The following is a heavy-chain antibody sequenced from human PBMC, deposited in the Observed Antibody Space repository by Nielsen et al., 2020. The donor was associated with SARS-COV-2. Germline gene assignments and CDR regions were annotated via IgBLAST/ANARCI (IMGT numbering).Heavy chain of an antibody. J-gene: IGHJ4*02. V-gene: IGHV3-20*01. CDR2: INWNGGST. D-gene: IGHD2-15*01. Sequence: GGSLRLSCAASGFTFSSYSMNWVRQAPGKGLEWVSGINWNGGSTGYADSVKGRFTISRDNAKNSLYLQMNSLRAEDTALYHCARYYCSGGSCYPDYWGQGTLVTVS. CDR1: GFTFSSYS. CDR3: ARYYCSGGSCYPDY.